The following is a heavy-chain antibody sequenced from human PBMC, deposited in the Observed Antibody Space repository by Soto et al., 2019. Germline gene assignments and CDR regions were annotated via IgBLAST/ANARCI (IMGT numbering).Heavy chain of an antibody. J-gene: IGHJ6*02. CDR1: GFTFSSYG. V-gene: IGHV3-30*18. CDR3: ANGQDLLTRRGHYYYYGMDV. Sequence: VQLVESGGGVVQPGRSLRLSCAASGFTFSSYGMHWVRQAPGKGLEWVAVISYDGSNKYYADSVKGRFTISRDNSKNTLYLQMNSLRAEDTAVYYCANGQDLLTRRGHYYYYGMDVWGQGTTVTVSS. CDR2: ISYDGSNK. D-gene: IGHD3-3*01.